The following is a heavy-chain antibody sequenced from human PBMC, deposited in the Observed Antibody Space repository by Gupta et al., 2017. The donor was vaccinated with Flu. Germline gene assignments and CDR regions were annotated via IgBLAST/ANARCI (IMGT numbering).Heavy chain of an antibody. CDR3: ALGGGLGELSLSY. Sequence: QVQLVQSGAEVKKPGASVKVSCKASGYTFTSYAMHWVRQAPGQRLEWMGWINAGNGNTKYSQKRQGRVTITRDKSASTAYMELSRLRSEDTAVYYCALGGGLGELSLSYWGQGTLVTVYS. CDR2: INAGNGNT. CDR1: GYTFTSYA. D-gene: IGHD3-16*02. J-gene: IGHJ4*02. V-gene: IGHV1-3*01.